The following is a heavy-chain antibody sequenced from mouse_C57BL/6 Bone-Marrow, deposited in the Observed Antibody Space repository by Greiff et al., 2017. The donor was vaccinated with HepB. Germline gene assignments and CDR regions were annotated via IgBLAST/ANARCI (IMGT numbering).Heavy chain of an antibody. CDR2: ISSGGSYT. J-gene: IGHJ3*01. V-gene: IGHV5-6*01. CDR3: AQCPFAY. Sequence: EVQVVESGGDLVKPGGSLKLSCAASGFTFSSYGMSWVRQTPDKRLEWVATISSGGSYTYYPDSVKGRFTISRDNAKNTLYLQMSSLKSEDTAMYYCAQCPFAYWGQGTLVTVSA. CDR1: GFTFSSYG.